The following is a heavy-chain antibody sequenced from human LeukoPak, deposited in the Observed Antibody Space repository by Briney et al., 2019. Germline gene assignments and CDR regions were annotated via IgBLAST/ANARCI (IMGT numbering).Heavy chain of an antibody. D-gene: IGHD2-15*01. CDR3: ATPRDPNCSGGSCYSGDY. CDR2: ISSSGSTI. J-gene: IGHJ4*02. Sequence: GGSLRLSCAASGFTFSDYYMSWVRQAPGKGLEWVSYISSSGSTIYYADPVKGRFTISRDNAKNSLYLQMNSLRAEDTAVYYCATPRDPNCSGGSCYSGDYWGQGTLVTVSS. CDR1: GFTFSDYY. V-gene: IGHV3-11*01.